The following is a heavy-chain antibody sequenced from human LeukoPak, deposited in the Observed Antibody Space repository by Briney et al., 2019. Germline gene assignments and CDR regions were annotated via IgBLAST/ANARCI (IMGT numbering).Heavy chain of an antibody. J-gene: IGHJ4*02. D-gene: IGHD2-2*01. CDR3: TRAGRNQLLSEY. CDR2: MNPNSGNT. V-gene: IGHV1-8*01. Sequence: GASVRVSCKASGYTFSNYDVTWVRQAPGQGLEYMGWMNPNSGNTGFAQKFRGRVTMTSDASTTSAFMELMRLTSEDTAVYYCTRAGRNQLLSEYWGQGTRITVSS. CDR1: GYTFSNYD.